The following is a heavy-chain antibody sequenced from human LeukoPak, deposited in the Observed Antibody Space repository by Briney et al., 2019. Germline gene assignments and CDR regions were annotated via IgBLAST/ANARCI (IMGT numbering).Heavy chain of an antibody. Sequence: GGSLRLSCAASGFTFTDYPLSWLRQAPGKGVEWVSALTRSGGDTYLADTVKGRFTISRDNAKSSLFLQMNSLRAEDTAVYYCARRALSSGYYPQFDYWGQGTLVTVSS. D-gene: IGHD3-22*01. J-gene: IGHJ4*02. CDR3: ARRALSSGYYPQFDY. V-gene: IGHV3-21*01. CDR1: GFTFTDYP. CDR2: LTRSGGDT.